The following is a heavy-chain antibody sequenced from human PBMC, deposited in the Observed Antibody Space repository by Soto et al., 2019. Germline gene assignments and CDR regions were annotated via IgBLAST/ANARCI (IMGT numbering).Heavy chain of an antibody. CDR1: GGTFSSYA. J-gene: IGHJ6*02. CDR3: AREGQWPAGYYYYGMDV. D-gene: IGHD6-19*01. CDR2: IIPIFGTA. V-gene: IGHV1-69*06. Sequence: QVQLVQSGAEVKKPGSSVKVSCKASGGTFSSYAISWVRQAPGQGLEWMGGIIPIFGTANYAQKFQGRVTITADKSTSTAYMELSSLRSEDTAVYYCAREGQWPAGYYYYGMDVWGQGTTVTVSS.